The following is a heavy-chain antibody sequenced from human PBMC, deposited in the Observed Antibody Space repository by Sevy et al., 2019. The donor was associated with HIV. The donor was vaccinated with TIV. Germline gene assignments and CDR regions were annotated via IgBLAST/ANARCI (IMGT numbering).Heavy chain of an antibody. J-gene: IGHJ4*02. CDR2: ISYDGSSK. Sequence: GGSLRLSCAASGFSVSSHAMHWVRQAPGKGLEWVALISYDGSSKYYSHSVKGRLTISRDNSKNTLYLQMNSLRPEDTALYYCSRDAGYSVGWYPSDYWGQGTLVTVSS. CDR3: SRDAGYSVGWYPSDY. CDR1: GFSVSSHA. V-gene: IGHV3-30-3*01. D-gene: IGHD2-15*01.